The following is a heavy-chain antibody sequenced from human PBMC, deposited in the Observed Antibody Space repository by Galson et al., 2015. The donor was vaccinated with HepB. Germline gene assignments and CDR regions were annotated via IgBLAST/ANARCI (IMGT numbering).Heavy chain of an antibody. CDR2: ISYDGSNK. J-gene: IGHJ3*02. Sequence: SLRLSCAASGFTFSSYGMHWVRQAPGKGLEWVAVISYDGSNKYYADSVKGRFTISRDNSKNTLYLQMNSLRAEDTAVYYCAKDGYSGSYYAFDIWGQGTMVTVSS. V-gene: IGHV3-30*18. D-gene: IGHD1-26*01. CDR1: GFTFSSYG. CDR3: AKDGYSGSYYAFDI.